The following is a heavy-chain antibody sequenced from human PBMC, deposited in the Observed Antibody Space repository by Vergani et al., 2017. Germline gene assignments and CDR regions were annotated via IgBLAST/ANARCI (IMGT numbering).Heavy chain of an antibody. CDR2: VYHGGST. CDR1: GYSISSCCY. CDR3: TKANPAIDN. Sequence: QVQLQESGPGLVKPSETLSLTCAVSGYSISSCCYWGWVRQPPGKGLEWIGKVYHGGSTYYNHSLKSRVTISLDTSKNQFSLKLSSVTAADTAVYYCTKANPAIDNWGQGTLVTVSS. D-gene: IGHD1-26*01. V-gene: IGHV4-38-2*01. J-gene: IGHJ4*02.